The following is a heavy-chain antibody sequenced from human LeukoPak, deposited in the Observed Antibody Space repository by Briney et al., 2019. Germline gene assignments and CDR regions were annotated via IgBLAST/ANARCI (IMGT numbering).Heavy chain of an antibody. CDR3: AKDGYSYGYNWFDP. J-gene: IGHJ5*02. CDR2: INPNSGGT. CDR1: GYTFTGYY. D-gene: IGHD5-18*01. V-gene: IGHV1-2*02. Sequence: GASVKVSCKASGYTFTGYYMHWVRQAPGQGLEWMGWINPNSGGTNYAQKFQGRVTMTRDTSISTAYMELSRLRSDDTAVYYCAKDGYSYGYNWFDPWGQGTLVTVSS.